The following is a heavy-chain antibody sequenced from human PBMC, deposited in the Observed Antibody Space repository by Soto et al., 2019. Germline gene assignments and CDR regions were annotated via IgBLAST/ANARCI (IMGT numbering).Heavy chain of an antibody. J-gene: IGHJ5*02. CDR1: GYSISSGYY. V-gene: IGHV4-38-2*01. D-gene: IGHD3-22*01. Sequence: PSETLSLTCAVAGYSISSGYYWGWLRQPPGNGLEWLGSIYHGGSTYYTPSLNSRVTLSIDMTNNHVSLILNSVTAADTAVYYCARVGPWVPYYYDSSPYTFETWFDPWGQGTLVTVSS. CDR3: ARVGPWVPYYYDSSPYTFETWFDP. CDR2: IYHGGST.